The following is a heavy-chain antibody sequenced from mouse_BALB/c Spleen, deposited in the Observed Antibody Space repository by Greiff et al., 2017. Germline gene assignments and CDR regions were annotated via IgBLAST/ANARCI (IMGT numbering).Heavy chain of an antibody. CDR3: ARQLGLDY. CDR1: GYSITSDYA. V-gene: IGHV3-2*02. D-gene: IGHD4-1*02. CDR2: ISYSGST. J-gene: IGHJ2*01. Sequence: EVKLVESGPGLVKPSQSLSLTCTVTGYSITSDYAWNWIRQFPGNKLEWMGYISYSGSTSYNPSLKSRISITRDTSKNQFFLQLNSVTTEDTATYYCARQLGLDYWGQGTTLTVSS.